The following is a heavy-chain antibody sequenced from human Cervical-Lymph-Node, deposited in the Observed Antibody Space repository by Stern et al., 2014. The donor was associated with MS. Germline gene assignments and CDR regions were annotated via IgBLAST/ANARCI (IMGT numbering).Heavy chain of an antibody. CDR2: INPDGCWT. CDR1: GFTLKNHW. J-gene: IGHJ6*02. D-gene: IGHD2-15*01. CDR3: ASAVDCGGGRCHPFEYNGMDV. V-gene: IGHV3-74*02. Sequence: EVQLLESGGGLVQPGGSLRLVCAASGFTLKNHWIHWVRQSPGKGLVCVSRINPDGCWTNDAYSVQGRFTVSRDNAKNTVYLQMSGLRVEDSAVYYCASAVDCGGGRCHPFEYNGMDVWGQGATVSVSS.